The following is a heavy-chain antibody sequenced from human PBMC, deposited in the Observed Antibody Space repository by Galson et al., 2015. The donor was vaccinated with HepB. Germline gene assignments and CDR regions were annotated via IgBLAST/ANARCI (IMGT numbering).Heavy chain of an antibody. Sequence: CKVSGYTLTELSMHWVRQAPGKGLEWMGGFDPEDGETIYAQKFQGRVTMTEDTSTDTAYMELSSLRSEDTAVYYCATLYCSSTSCYYYMDVWGKGTTVTVSS. J-gene: IGHJ6*03. V-gene: IGHV1-24*01. CDR2: FDPEDGET. D-gene: IGHD2-2*01. CDR1: GYTLTELS. CDR3: ATLYCSSTSCYYYMDV.